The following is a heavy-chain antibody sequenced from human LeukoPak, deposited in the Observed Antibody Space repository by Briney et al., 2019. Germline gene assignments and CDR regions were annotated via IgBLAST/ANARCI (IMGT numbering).Heavy chain of an antibody. V-gene: IGHV4-59*01. CDR1: GGSISSYY. D-gene: IGHD6-13*01. CDR2: IYYSGST. J-gene: IGHJ6*02. Sequence: PSETLSLTCTVSGGSISSYYWSWIRQTPGKGLEWIGYIYYSGSTNYNPSLKSRVTISVDTSKNQFSLKLSSVTAADTAVYYCARAQYSSSWYGGYYYYGMDVWGQGTTVTVSS. CDR3: ARAQYSSSWYGGYYYYGMDV.